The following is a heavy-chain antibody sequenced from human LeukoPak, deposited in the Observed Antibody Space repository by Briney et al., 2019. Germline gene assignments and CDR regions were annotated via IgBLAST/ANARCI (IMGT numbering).Heavy chain of an antibody. Sequence: ASVKVSCKASGYTFTGYCIHWVRLAPGQGLQWMGWINSNSGGTNYAQKFQGRVTMTRDTSISTAYMDLSSLISDDTAVYYCARDRGPEWWGSFDCWGQGTLVTVSS. J-gene: IGHJ4*02. CDR1: GYTFTGYC. CDR2: INSNSGGT. CDR3: ARDRGPEWWGSFDC. V-gene: IGHV1-2*02. D-gene: IGHD3-16*01.